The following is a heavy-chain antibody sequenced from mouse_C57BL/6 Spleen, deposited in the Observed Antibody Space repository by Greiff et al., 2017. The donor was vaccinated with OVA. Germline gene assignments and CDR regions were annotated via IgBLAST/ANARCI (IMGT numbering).Heavy chain of an antibody. V-gene: IGHV14-4*01. CDR3: TRLRGAMDY. J-gene: IGHJ4*01. CDR2: IDPENGDT. D-gene: IGHD1-1*01. CDR1: GFNIKDDY. Sequence: EVQLQQSGAELVRPGASVKLSCTASGFNIKDDYMHWVKQRPEQGLEWIGWIDPENGDTESASKFQGKATITADTSSNTAYLQLSSLTAEDTAVYYCTRLRGAMDYWGQGTSVTVSS.